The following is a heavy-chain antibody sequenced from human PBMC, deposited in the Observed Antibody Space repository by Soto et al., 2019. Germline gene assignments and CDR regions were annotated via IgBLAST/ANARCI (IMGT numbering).Heavy chain of an antibody. CDR1: GFTFSNAW. J-gene: IGHJ6*02. V-gene: IGHV3-15*01. CDR2: IKSKTDDGTT. Sequence: EVQLVESGGGLVKPGGSLRLSCTVSGFTFSNAWMTWVRQAPGKGLEWVGRIKSKTDDGTTDYAAPVKGRFTISRDDSRNTLYLQMNSLKTEDTAVYYCTTDSSSWAYYYYYGMEVWGQGTTVTVSS. CDR3: TTDSSSWAYYYYYGMEV. D-gene: IGHD2-2*01.